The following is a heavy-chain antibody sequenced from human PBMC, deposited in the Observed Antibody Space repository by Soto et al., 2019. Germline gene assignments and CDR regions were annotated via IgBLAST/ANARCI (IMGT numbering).Heavy chain of an antibody. D-gene: IGHD3-16*01. CDR3: ARGGIHGLFDAYDL. Sequence: ASVKVCCKASVFTSSGISWVRQAPGQRLEWMGWISTHNGNTIYAQKCQGRVIMTMDTSTTTVYMELRSLRPDDTAVYLCARGGIHGLFDAYDLWGQGTMVTVSS. V-gene: IGHV1-18*04. J-gene: IGHJ3*01. CDR1: VFTSSG. CDR2: ISTHNGNT.